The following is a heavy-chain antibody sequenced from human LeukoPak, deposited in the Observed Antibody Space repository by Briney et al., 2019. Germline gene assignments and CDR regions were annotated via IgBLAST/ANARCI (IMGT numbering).Heavy chain of an antibody. CDR1: GFTFSSYS. D-gene: IGHD3-22*01. CDR2: ISSSSSTI. V-gene: IGHV3-48*04. J-gene: IGHJ4*02. CDR3: ARAKTTYYYDSSGGY. Sequence: GGSLRLSCVASGFTFSSYSMNWVRQAPGKGLEWVSYISSSSSTIYYADSVKGRFTISRDNAKNSLYLQMNSLRAEDTAVYYCARAKTTYYYDSSGGYWGQGTLVTVSS.